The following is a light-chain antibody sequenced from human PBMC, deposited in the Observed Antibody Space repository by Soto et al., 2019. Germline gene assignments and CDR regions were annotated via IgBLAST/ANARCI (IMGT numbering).Light chain of an antibody. CDR3: QSYDSSLSGSV. CDR1: SSKIGAGYD. Sequence: QSVLTQPPSVSGPPGQRVTISCTGSSSKIGAGYDVHWYQQLPGTAPKLLIYNNNNRPSGVPDRFSGSKSGTSASLAITGLQAEDEADYYCQSYDSSLSGSVFGGGTQLTVL. V-gene: IGLV1-40*01. CDR2: NNN. J-gene: IGLJ3*02.